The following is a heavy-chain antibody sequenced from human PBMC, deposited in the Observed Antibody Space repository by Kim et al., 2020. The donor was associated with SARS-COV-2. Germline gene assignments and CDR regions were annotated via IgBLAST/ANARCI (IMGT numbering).Heavy chain of an antibody. Sequence: GGSLRLSCAASGFTVSSYWMHWVRHAPGKGLVWVSRISDDGTSTYYADSVKGRFTISRDSATNTIFLQMSGRRVEDTGVYYCARCKGPHGWFDPWGQGTLVTVSS. CDR2: ISDDGTST. J-gene: IGHJ5*02. V-gene: IGHV3-74*01. CDR1: GFTVSSYW. D-gene: IGHD4-17*01. CDR3: ARCKGPHGWFDP.